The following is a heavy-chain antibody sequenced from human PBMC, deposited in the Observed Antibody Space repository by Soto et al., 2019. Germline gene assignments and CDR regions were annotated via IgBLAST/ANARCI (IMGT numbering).Heavy chain of an antibody. D-gene: IGHD5-18*01. J-gene: IGHJ2*01. V-gene: IGHV1-18*01. CDR1: GYTFTSYG. CDR3: ARAHGWAAMVTGRLYWYFDL. CDR2: ISAYNGNT. Sequence: QVPLVQSGAEVKKPGASVKVSCKASGYTFTSYGISWVRQAPGQGLEWMGWISAYNGNTNYAQKLQGRVTMTTDTSTSTAYMELRSLRSDDTAVYYCARAHGWAAMVTGRLYWYFDLWGRGTLVTVSS.